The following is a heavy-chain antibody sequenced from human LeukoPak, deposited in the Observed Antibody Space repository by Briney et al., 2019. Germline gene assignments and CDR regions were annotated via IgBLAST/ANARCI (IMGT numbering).Heavy chain of an antibody. V-gene: IGHV3-49*04. CDR2: IRSKSYGGTT. CDR3: TTGYSSGWTLDY. Sequence: TGGSLSLSCTASGFTLGDYAMSWVRQAPGKGREWVGFIRSKSYGGTTEYAASVKGRFTISRDDSKSIAYLQMNSLKTEDTAVYYCTTGYSSGWTLDYWGQGTLVTVSS. D-gene: IGHD6-19*01. CDR1: GFTLGDYA. J-gene: IGHJ4*02.